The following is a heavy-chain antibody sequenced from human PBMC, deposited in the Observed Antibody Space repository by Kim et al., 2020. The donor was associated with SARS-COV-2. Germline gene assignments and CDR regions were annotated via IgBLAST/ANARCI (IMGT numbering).Heavy chain of an antibody. CDR2: ISSSGTTT. V-gene: IGHV3-11*01. D-gene: IGHD3-9*01. Sequence: GGSLRLSCAASGFTFSDHYMSWIRQAPGKGLEWISYISSSGTTTYKADSVRGRFSISRDNANNSLYLQMDSLRTEDTAVYYCARGFSTAYRGYYYYLMDVWGQGTTVTVSS. CDR1: GFTFSDHY. CDR3: ARGFSTAYRGYYYYLMDV. J-gene: IGHJ6*02.